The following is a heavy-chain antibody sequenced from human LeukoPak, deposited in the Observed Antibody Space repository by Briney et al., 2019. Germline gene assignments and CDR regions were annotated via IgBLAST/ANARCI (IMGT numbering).Heavy chain of an antibody. CDR2: IRYDGSNK. CDR3: ARDLSSRSVAARHDWFDP. CDR1: GFTFSSYG. V-gene: IGHV3-30*02. Sequence: GGSLRLSCAASGFTFSSYGMHWVRQAPGKGLEWVAFIRYDGSNKYYADSVKGRFTISRDNAKNSLYLQMNSLRAEDTAVYYCARDLSSRSVAARHDWFDPWGQGTLVTVSS. J-gene: IGHJ5*02. D-gene: IGHD6-6*01.